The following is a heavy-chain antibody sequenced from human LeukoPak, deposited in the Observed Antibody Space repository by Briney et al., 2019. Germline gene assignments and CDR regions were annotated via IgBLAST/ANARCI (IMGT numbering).Heavy chain of an antibody. D-gene: IGHD3-22*01. CDR1: GYTFTSYG. Sequence: ASVKVSCKASGYTFTSYGISWVRQAPGQGLECMGWISAYNGNTNYAQKLQGRVTMTTDTSTSTAYMELRSPRSDDTAVYYCARDSYYYDSSGYRAFDIWGQGTMVTVSS. J-gene: IGHJ3*02. CDR2: ISAYNGNT. V-gene: IGHV1-18*01. CDR3: ARDSYYYDSSGYRAFDI.